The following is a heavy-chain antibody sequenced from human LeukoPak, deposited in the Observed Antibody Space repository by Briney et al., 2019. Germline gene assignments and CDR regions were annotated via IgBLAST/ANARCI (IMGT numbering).Heavy chain of an antibody. CDR2: IWYDGSNK. D-gene: IGHD6-13*01. J-gene: IGHJ4*02. CDR1: GITFSNYG. V-gene: IGHV3-33*01. CDR3: ARDIGAAAGNFDY. Sequence: GRSLRLSCAASGITFSNYGMHWVRQAPGKGLEWVAFIWYDGSNKYYADSVKGRFTISRDNSKNTLYLQMNSLRAEDTAVYYCARDIGAAAGNFDYWGQGTLATVSS.